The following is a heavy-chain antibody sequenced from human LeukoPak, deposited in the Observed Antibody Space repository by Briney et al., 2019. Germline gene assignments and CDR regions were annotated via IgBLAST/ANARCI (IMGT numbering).Heavy chain of an antibody. Sequence: GGSLRLSCAASGFTFSSYSMNWVRQAPGKGLEWVSSISSSSSYIYYADSVKGRFTISRDNAKNSLYLQMNSLRAEDTAVYYCARARAVAGTDQYYGMDVWGQGTTVTVSS. CDR3: ARARAVAGTDQYYGMDV. D-gene: IGHD6-19*01. CDR1: GFTFSSYS. CDR2: ISSSSSYI. V-gene: IGHV3-21*01. J-gene: IGHJ6*02.